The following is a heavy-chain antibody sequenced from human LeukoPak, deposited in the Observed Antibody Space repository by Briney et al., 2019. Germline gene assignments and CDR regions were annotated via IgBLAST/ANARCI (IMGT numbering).Heavy chain of an antibody. CDR3: ASIGDYYDSSGYYAFDY. V-gene: IGHV4-39*01. CDR1: GGSISSSSYY. CDR2: IYYSGST. D-gene: IGHD3-22*01. J-gene: IGHJ4*02. Sequence: PSETLSLTCTVSGGSISSSSYYWGWIRQPPGKGLEWIGSIYYSGSTYYNPSLKSRVTKSVDTSKNQFSLKLSSVTAADTAVYYCASIGDYYDSSGYYAFDYWGQGTLVTVSS.